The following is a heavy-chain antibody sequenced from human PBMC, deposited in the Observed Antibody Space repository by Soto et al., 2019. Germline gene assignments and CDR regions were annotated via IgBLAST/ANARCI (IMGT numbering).Heavy chain of an antibody. Sequence: TLSLTCTVSGGSISSGDYYWSWIRQPPGKGLEWIGYIYYSGSTYYNPSLKSRVTISVDTSKNQFSLKLSSVTAADTAVYYCARGCSAGSSYSYYYGLDVWGQGTTVTVSS. CDR3: ARGCSAGSSYSYYYGLDV. J-gene: IGHJ6*02. V-gene: IGHV4-30-4*01. CDR1: GGSISSGDYY. D-gene: IGHD2-15*01. CDR2: IYYSGST.